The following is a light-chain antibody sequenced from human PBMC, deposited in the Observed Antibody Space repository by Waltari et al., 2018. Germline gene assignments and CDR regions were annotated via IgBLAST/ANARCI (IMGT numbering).Light chain of an antibody. Sequence: QSVLTQPPSVSGAPGQTVTISCTGSSSNIGSGYDVHWYQQLPRRAPKLLIYVTRNRPAGGPYPFSASRSGTSAVLAITGLRPDEEAYYYCQAYDSRLNGRVFGGGTRVTVL. CDR1: SSNIGSGYD. J-gene: IGLJ3*02. CDR3: QAYDSRLNGRV. V-gene: IGLV1-40*01. CDR2: VTR.